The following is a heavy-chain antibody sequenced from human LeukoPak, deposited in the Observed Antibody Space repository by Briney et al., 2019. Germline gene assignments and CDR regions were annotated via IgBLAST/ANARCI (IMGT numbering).Heavy chain of an antibody. Sequence: PPQTLSLTCTVSGGSISSGGYYWSWIRQHPGKGLEWIGYIYYSGSTYYNPSLKSRVTISVDTSKNQFSLKLSSVTAADTAVYYCARVLCGGDCYSVWYFDLWGRGTLVTVSS. J-gene: IGHJ2*01. CDR1: GGSISSGGYY. CDR3: ARVLCGGDCYSVWYFDL. V-gene: IGHV4-31*03. CDR2: IYYSGST. D-gene: IGHD2-21*02.